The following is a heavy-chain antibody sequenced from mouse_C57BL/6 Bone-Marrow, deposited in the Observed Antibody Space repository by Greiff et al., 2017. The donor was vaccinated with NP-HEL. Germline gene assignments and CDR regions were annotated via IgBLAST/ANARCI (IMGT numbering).Heavy chain of an antibody. CDR2: IDPSDSYT. D-gene: IGHD1-1*01. J-gene: IGHJ2*01. V-gene: IGHV1-59*01. CDR3: ARLLRCDY. CDR1: GYTFTSYW. Sequence: QVHVKQPGAELVRPGPSVKLSCKASGYTFTSYWMHWVKQRPGQGLEWIGVIDPSDSYTNYNQKFKGKATLTVDSSSSTAYMQLSSLTSEDSAVYYCARLLRCDYWGQGTTLTVSS.